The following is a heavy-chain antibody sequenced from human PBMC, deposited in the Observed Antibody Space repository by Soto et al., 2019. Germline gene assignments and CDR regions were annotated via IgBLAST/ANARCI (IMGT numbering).Heavy chain of an antibody. CDR1: GFTFSSYW. J-gene: IGHJ3*02. D-gene: IGHD4-17*01. V-gene: IGHV3-74*01. CDR3: ASLNHDYGDDAFDI. CDR2: INSDGSST. Sequence: EVQLVESGGGLVQPGGSLRLSCAASGFTFSSYWMHWVRQAPGKGLVWVSRINSDGSSTSYADSVKGRFTISRDNATNTLYLQMNSLRAEDTAVYYCASLNHDYGDDAFDIWGQGTMVTVSS.